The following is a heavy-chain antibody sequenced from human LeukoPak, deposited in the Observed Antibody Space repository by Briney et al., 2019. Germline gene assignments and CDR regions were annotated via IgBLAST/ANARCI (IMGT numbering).Heavy chain of an antibody. Sequence: GASVKVSCKPSGDTFTANYLHWVRQAPGQGLEWLGWINLNTGYTKYAQKFQGRVTMTRDTSTSSAFMELGRLRSDDTAVYFCAEDVGRTGTNCFDPWGQGTLVTVSS. V-gene: IGHV1-2*02. CDR3: AEDVGRTGTNCFDP. CDR2: INLNTGYT. D-gene: IGHD1-1*01. J-gene: IGHJ5*02. CDR1: GDTFTANY.